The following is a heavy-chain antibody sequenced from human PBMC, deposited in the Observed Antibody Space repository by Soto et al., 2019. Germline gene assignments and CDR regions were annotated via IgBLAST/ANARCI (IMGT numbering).Heavy chain of an antibody. CDR2: ISGSGGST. J-gene: IGHJ5*02. CDR1: GFTFSSYA. D-gene: IGHD3-9*01. CDR3: AKDPPGYYDILTGPRDWFDP. V-gene: IGHV3-23*01. Sequence: PGGSLRLSCAASGFTFSSYAMSWVRQAPGKGLEWVSAISGSGGSTYYADSVKGRFTISRDNSKNTLYLQMNSLRAEDAAVYYCAKDPPGYYDILTGPRDWFDPWGQGTLVTVSS.